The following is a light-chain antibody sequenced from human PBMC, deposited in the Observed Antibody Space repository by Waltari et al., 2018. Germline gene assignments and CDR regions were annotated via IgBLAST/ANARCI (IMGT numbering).Light chain of an antibody. CDR2: KAS. V-gene: IGKV1-5*03. CDR3: QRYDDYPPT. Sequence: DIQMTQSPSTLSASVGDRVTITCRASQSVSHWLAWYQQKPGKAPKLLISKASSLEKEVPSRFSGCGSGTEFTLTITNLQPDDFATFYCQRYDDYPPTFGGGTKVEIK. J-gene: IGKJ4*01. CDR1: QSVSHW.